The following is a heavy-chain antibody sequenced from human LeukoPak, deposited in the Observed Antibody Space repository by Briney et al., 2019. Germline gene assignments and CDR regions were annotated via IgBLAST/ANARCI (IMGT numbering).Heavy chain of an antibody. CDR1: GFLFSTCG. V-gene: IGHV3-23*01. D-gene: IGHD6-19*01. CDR3: ARDAGSGWPLDY. CDR2: VSGSGDNT. J-gene: IGHJ4*02. Sequence: PGGSLRISCAASGFLFSTCGMAWVRQSPGKGLEWVSTVSGSGDNTHYADSVKDRFTISRDNSKNTLYLQMNSLRAEDTALYYCARDAGSGWPLDYWGQGTLVTVSS.